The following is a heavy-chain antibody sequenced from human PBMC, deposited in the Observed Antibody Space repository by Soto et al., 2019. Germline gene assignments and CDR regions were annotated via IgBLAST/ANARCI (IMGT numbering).Heavy chain of an antibody. Sequence: ASVTVSFTASCYTFTSYDLILVRQAPGQGLEWMGWISADNGNTNYAQKLQGRVTMTTDTSTSTAYMELRSLRSDDTAVYYCARKSRSWGMDVWVQGTTVTVSS. CDR3: ARKSRSWGMDV. CDR1: CYTFTSYD. CDR2: ISADNGNT. V-gene: IGHV1-18*01. J-gene: IGHJ6*02.